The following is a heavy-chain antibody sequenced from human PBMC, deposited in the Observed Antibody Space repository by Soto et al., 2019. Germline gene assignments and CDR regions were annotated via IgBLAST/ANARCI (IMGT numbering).Heavy chain of an antibody. D-gene: IGHD2-2*02. CDR2: INNSGST. V-gene: IGHV4-34*01. CDR3: ARHRRYCSSTTCYIDWFDP. CDR1: GGSFSGYY. Sequence: SETLSLTCGVRGGSFSGYYWGWVRQPPGKGLEWIGEINNSGSTDYNASLKSRVTISVDTSKNQFSPKLTSVTAADTAVYYCARHRRYCSSTTCYIDWFDPWGQGTLVTVSS. J-gene: IGHJ5*02.